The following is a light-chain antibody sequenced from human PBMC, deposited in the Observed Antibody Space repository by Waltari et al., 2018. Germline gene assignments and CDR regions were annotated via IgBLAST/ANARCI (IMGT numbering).Light chain of an antibody. CDR1: QSLGTN. CDR2: GAS. V-gene: IGKV3-15*01. CDR3: QQYVSRST. Sequence: ETVMTQSPATLSVSPGGRATLSCRASQSLGTNLAWYQQKPGQAPRLLIYGASSRATGVPARFSGSGSGTDFTLTISSLQSEDFATYYCQQYVSRSTFGQGTKVEIK. J-gene: IGKJ1*01.